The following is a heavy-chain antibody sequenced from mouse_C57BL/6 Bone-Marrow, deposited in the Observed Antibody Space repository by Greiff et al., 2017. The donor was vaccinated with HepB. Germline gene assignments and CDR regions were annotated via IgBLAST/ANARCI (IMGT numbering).Heavy chain of an antibody. CDR2: ISYDGSN. CDR3: ARDRGWERTYYFDY. D-gene: IGHD3-3*01. V-gene: IGHV3-6*01. CDR1: GYSITSGYY. J-gene: IGHJ2*01. Sequence: EVKLVESGPGLVKPSQSLSLTCSVTGYSITSGYYWNWIRQFPGNKLEWMGYISYDGSNNYNPSLKNRISITRDTSKNQFFLKLNSVTTEDTATYYCARDRGWERTYYFDYWGQGTTLTVSS.